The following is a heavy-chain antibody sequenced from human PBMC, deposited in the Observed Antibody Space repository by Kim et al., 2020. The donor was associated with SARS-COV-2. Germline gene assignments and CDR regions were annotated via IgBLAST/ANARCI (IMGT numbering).Heavy chain of an antibody. D-gene: IGHD3-3*01. CDR3: ARVVKYYDFWSGPDY. V-gene: IGHV4-59*01. J-gene: IGHJ4*02. Sequence: PSLKSRVTISVATSKTQFSLKLSSVTAADTAVYYCARVVKYYDFWSGPDYWGQGTLVTVSS.